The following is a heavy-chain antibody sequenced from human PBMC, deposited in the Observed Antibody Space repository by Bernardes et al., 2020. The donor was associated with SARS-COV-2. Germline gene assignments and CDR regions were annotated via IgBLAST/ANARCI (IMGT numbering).Heavy chain of an antibody. V-gene: IGHV3-7*01. Sequence: GGSLRLSCAASGFTSSSYWMSWVRQAPGKGLEWVANIKEDGSEKNYVDSVKGRFSISRDNAKNSLYLQMNSLRAEDTAVYYCAKGGYRYGSWGQVTLVTVSS. CDR1: GFTSSSYW. CDR2: IKEDGSEK. J-gene: IGHJ5*02. CDR3: AKGGYRYGS. D-gene: IGHD5-18*01.